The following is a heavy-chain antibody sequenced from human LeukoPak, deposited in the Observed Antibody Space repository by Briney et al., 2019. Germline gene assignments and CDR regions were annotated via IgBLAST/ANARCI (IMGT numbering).Heavy chain of an antibody. J-gene: IGHJ4*02. Sequence: GGSLRLSCAASGFTFSSYSMNWVRQAPGKGLEWVSSISSSSSYIYYADSVKGRFTISRDNAKNSLYLQMNSLRAEDTAVYYCARDRESSGWKAPVGYWGQGTLVTVSS. CDR3: ARDRESSGWKAPVGY. CDR1: GFTFSSYS. CDR2: ISSSSSYI. V-gene: IGHV3-21*01. D-gene: IGHD6-19*01.